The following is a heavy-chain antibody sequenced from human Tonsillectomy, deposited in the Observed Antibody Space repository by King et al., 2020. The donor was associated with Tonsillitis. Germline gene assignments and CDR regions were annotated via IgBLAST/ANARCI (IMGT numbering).Heavy chain of an antibody. Sequence: VQLVESGGGVVQPGRSLRLSCAASGFTFSSFGMHWVRQAPGKGLEWVAVISYDGSNKDYADSVKGRSTISRDNSKNTMYLQMNSLRAEDTAVYYCAKRRGAMVRGPFDYWGQGTLVTVSS. D-gene: IGHD3-10*01. J-gene: IGHJ4*02. CDR2: ISYDGSNK. V-gene: IGHV3-30*18. CDR3: AKRRGAMVRGPFDY. CDR1: GFTFSSFG.